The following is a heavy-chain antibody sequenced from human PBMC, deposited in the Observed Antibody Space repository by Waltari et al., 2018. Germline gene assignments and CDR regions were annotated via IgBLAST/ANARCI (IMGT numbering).Heavy chain of an antibody. CDR3: ARAREMGDY. CDR2: ISSVSGSI. V-gene: IGHV3-48*02. D-gene: IGHD1-26*01. J-gene: IGHJ4*02. Sequence: EVQLVESGGGLVHPGGSLRLSCAASGFTFSMHGMNWVRQAPGKGLGGLSYISSVSGSIYYADSVKGRFTISGDNAKNSLYLQMNSLRDEDTAVYYCARAREMGDYWGQGTLVNVSS. CDR1: GFTFSMHG.